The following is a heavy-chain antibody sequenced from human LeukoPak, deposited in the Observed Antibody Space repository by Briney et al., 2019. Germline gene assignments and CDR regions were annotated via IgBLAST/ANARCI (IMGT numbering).Heavy chain of an antibody. J-gene: IGHJ4*02. CDR3: ARAGEGSTSKIFDY. Sequence: SETLSLTCTVSGGSISSSSYYWGWIRQPPGKGLEWIGSIYYSGSTYYNPSLKSRVTISVDTSKNQFSLKLSSVTAADTAVYYCARAGEGSTSKIFDYWGQGTLVTVSS. CDR1: GGSISSSSYY. CDR2: IYYSGST. D-gene: IGHD2-2*01. V-gene: IGHV4-39*07.